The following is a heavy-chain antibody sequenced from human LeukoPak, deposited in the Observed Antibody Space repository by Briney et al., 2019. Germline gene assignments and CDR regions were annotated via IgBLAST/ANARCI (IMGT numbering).Heavy chain of an antibody. Sequence: KASETLSLTCAVYGGSFSGYYWSWIRQPPGTGLEWIGEINHSGSTNYNPSLKSRVTISVDTSKNQFPVKLSSVTAADTAVYYCARGEDYQLLGRNFDYWGQGTLVTVSS. CDR2: INHSGST. J-gene: IGHJ4*02. D-gene: IGHD2-2*01. CDR1: GGSFSGYY. CDR3: ARGEDYQLLGRNFDY. V-gene: IGHV4-34*01.